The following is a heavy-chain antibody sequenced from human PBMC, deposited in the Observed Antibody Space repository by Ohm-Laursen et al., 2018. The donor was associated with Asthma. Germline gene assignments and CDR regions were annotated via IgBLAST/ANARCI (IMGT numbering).Heavy chain of an antibody. J-gene: IGHJ6*02. CDR3: AKDTSRYCSSTSCYGMDV. CDR1: GFTFDDYA. D-gene: IGHD2-2*01. Sequence: SLRLSCTASGFTFDDYAMHWVRQAPGKGLEWVSGISWNSGSIGYADSVKGRFTISRDNAKNSLYLQMNSLRAEDTALYYCAKDTSRYCSSTSCYGMDVWGQGTTVTVSS. V-gene: IGHV3-9*01. CDR2: ISWNSGSI.